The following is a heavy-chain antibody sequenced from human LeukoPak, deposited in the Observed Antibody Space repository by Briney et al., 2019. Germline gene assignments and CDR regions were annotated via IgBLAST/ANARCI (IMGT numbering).Heavy chain of an antibody. CDR3: ARGAHSYVLGYCSGGSCYPLLPYGMDV. D-gene: IGHD2-15*01. J-gene: IGHJ6*02. CDR1: GGSFRGYS. Sequence: SETLSLTCAVYGGSFRGYSWSGIRQPPGKGLEGFGEINHSGSTNYNPSLKSRVTISVDTSKNQFSLKLSSVTAADTAVYYCARGAHSYVLGYCSGGSCYPLLPYGMDVWGQGTTVTVSS. V-gene: IGHV4-34*01. CDR2: INHSGST.